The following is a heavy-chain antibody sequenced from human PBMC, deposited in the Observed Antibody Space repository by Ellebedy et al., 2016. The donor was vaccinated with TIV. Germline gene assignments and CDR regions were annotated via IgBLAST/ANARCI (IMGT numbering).Heavy chain of an antibody. Sequence: GGSLRLSXAASGFTFSNYWMHWVRQAPGKGLEWVANIKQDGSEKYYVGPVKGRFTISRDNAKNSLYLQMNSLRAEDTAVYYCARRYFDLWGRGTLVTVSS. V-gene: IGHV3-7*04. CDR2: IKQDGSEK. CDR3: ARRYFDL. CDR1: GFTFSNYW. J-gene: IGHJ2*01.